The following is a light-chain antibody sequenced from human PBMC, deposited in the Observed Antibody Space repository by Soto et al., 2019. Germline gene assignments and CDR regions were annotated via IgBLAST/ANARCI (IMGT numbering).Light chain of an antibody. Sequence: AIQLTQSPSSLSASVGDRVTITCRASQDISSFLAWYQQKPGKAPKLLIYDASNLEIGAPSRFSGSGSGTEFTLTISSLQPDDFATYYCQKYNSYLWTFGQGTKVDIK. J-gene: IGKJ1*01. CDR1: QDISSF. CDR3: QKYNSYLWT. CDR2: DAS. V-gene: IGKV1-13*02.